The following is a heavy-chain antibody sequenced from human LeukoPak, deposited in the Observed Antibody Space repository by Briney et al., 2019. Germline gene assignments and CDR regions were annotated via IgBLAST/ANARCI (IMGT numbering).Heavy chain of an antibody. CDR3: ARRLQGVSIYGLDFDY. CDR1: GGSMSGYY. V-gene: IGHV4-59*08. Sequence: SETLSLTCIVSGGSMSGYYWSWIRQPPGKGLEWIGYVYSSGSTNYNPSVKSRVTISVDTSKNQFSLKLNSVTAADTAVYYCARRLQGVSIYGLDFDYWGQGTLVTVSS. D-gene: IGHD3-10*01. J-gene: IGHJ4*02. CDR2: VYSSGST.